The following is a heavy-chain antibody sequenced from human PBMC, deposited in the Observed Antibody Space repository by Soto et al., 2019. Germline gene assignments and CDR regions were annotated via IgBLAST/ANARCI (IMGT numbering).Heavy chain of an antibody. D-gene: IGHD3-22*01. J-gene: IGHJ6*02. V-gene: IGHV4-31*02. CDR1: GGPVSGDDLY. CDR3: ARALVTDYNSRDYCYYFAMDD. Sequence: SETLSLTCVVSGGPVSGDDLYWSWIRHLPGKGLEWIANVYHTGTTYYNPSLKSRVSMSVDTSQNQFSLILASVTAADTAVYYCARALVTDYNSRDYCYYFAMDDWGQGTSVTVSS. CDR2: VYHTGTT.